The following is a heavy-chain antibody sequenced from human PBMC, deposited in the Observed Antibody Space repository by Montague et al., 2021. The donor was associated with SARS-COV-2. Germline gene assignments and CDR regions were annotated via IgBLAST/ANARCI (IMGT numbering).Heavy chain of an antibody. CDR3: AREYSAPRWFGEYNRYGMDV. CDR2: IWYDGSNQ. D-gene: IGHD3-10*01. V-gene: IGHV3-33*08. J-gene: IGHJ6*02. Sequence: SLRLSCAASGFTFSGYDMHWVRQAPGKGLEWVAVIWYDGSNQYYGDSVKGRFTISRDNSKNTLYLQMNSLRAEDTAVYYCAREYSAPRWFGEYNRYGMDVWGQGTTVTVSS. CDR1: GFTFSGYD.